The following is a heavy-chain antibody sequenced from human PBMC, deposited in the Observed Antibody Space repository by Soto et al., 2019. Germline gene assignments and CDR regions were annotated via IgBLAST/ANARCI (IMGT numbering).Heavy chain of an antibody. J-gene: IGHJ4*02. V-gene: IGHV1-3*01. Sequence: QVQLVQSGAEVKKPGASVKVSCKASGYTFTSYAMHWVRQAPGQRLEWMGWINAGNGNTKYSQKFQGRVTITRDTSASTAYMELSSLRSEDTAVYYCARSSIQWLANSLFDYLGQGTLVTVSS. CDR2: INAGNGNT. CDR3: ARSSIQWLANSLFDY. CDR1: GYTFTSYA. D-gene: IGHD6-19*01.